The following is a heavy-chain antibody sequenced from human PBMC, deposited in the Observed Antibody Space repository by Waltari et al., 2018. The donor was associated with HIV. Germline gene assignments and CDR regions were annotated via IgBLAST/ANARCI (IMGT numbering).Heavy chain of an antibody. V-gene: IGHV1-69*01. CDR3: ARGVMVQGVTYYYYYGMDV. Sequence: QVQLVQSGAEVKKPGSSVKVSCKASGGTFSSYAISWVRQAPGQGLEWMGGIIPIFGTANYAQKFQGRVTITADESTSTAYMELSSLRSEDTAVYYCARGVMVQGVTYYYYYGMDVWGQGTTVTVSS. CDR1: GGTFSSYA. J-gene: IGHJ6*02. CDR2: IIPIFGTA. D-gene: IGHD3-10*01.